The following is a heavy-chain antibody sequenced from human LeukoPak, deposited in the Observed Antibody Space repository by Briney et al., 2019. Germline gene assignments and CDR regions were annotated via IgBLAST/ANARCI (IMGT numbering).Heavy chain of an antibody. D-gene: IGHD6-6*01. CDR3: ARDRSVGVLPAPPFDF. Sequence: SETLSLTCTVSGGSISRYYWSWIRQPPGKGLEWFGYVYDSGTTNYNPSLKSRVTISLDTSRNQFSLTLTSVTAADTAVYYCARDRSVGVLPAPPFDFWGQGTLVTVSS. J-gene: IGHJ4*02. CDR1: GGSISRYY. V-gene: IGHV4-59*12. CDR2: VYDSGTT.